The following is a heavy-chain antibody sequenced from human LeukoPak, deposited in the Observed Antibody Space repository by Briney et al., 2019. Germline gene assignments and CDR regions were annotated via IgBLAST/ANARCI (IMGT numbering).Heavy chain of an antibody. CDR2: ISSSSSYI. D-gene: IGHD5-12*01. CDR1: GFTFSSYS. J-gene: IGHJ4*02. Sequence: TGGSLRLSCAASGFTFSSYSMNWVRQAPGKGLEWVSSISSSSSYIYYADSVKGRFTISRDNAKNSLYLQMNSLRAEDTAVYYCARGHSGYDLLGSDYWGQGTLVTVSS. CDR3: ARGHSGYDLLGSDY. V-gene: IGHV3-21*01.